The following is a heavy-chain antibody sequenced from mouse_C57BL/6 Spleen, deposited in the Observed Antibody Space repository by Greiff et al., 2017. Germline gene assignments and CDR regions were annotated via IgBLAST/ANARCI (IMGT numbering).Heavy chain of an antibody. Sequence: EVKLQESGGGLVQPGGSLSLSCAASGFTFTDYYMSWVRQPPGKALEWLGFIRNKANGYTTEYSASVKGRFTISRGNSQSILYLQMKALRAEDSATYYCARSIYYGYDFDYWGQGTTLTVSS. J-gene: IGHJ2*01. V-gene: IGHV7-3*01. CDR3: ARSIYYGYDFDY. CDR2: IRNKANGYTT. CDR1: GFTFTDYY. D-gene: IGHD2-2*01.